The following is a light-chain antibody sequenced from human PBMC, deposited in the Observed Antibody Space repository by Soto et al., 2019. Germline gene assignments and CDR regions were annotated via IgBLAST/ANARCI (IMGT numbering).Light chain of an antibody. CDR3: QQYGSSPIT. CDR1: QSVSSSY. CDR2: DTS. V-gene: IGKV3D-20*01. Sequence: VVLTHSPATLSLSPGERGSLSFGASQSVSSSYVAWYQHKPGLAPRLLIHDTSSRAIGIPDRLSGSKSGTNFTLTIRRMEPEDVGMYYCQQYGSSPITFGQGTRLDMK. J-gene: IGKJ5*01.